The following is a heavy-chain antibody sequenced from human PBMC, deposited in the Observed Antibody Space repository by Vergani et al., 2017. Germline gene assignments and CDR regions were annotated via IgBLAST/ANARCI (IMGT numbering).Heavy chain of an antibody. J-gene: IGHJ4*02. CDR1: GFTSSYYG. CDR2: ISYDGTQK. D-gene: IGHD6-13*01. CDR3: AREGIAAVGTTLLFDY. V-gene: IGHV3-30*03. Sequence: QVHLVESGGGVVQPGRSLRLSCVVSGFTSSYYGMHWVRQAPGKGLEWVAVISYDGTQKYYADSVKGRFTISRDNSKSTLYLQMNSLRAEDTAVYYCAREGIAAVGTTLLFDYWGQGTLVTVSS.